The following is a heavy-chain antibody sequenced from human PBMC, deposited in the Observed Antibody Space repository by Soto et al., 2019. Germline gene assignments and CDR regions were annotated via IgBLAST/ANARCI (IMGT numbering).Heavy chain of an antibody. CDR2: ISWDGGST. V-gene: IGHV3-43*01. CDR1: GFTFDDYT. Sequence: GGSLRLSCAASGFTFDDYTMHRVRQAPGKGLEWVSLISWDGGSTYYADSVKGRFTISRDNSKNSLYLQMNSLRTEDTALYYCAKETGTTSNFDYWGQGTLVTVSS. CDR3: AKETGTTSNFDY. J-gene: IGHJ4*02. D-gene: IGHD1-7*01.